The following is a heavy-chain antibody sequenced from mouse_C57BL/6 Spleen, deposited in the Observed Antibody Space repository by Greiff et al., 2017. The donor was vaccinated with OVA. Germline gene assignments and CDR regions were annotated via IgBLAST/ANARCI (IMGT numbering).Heavy chain of an antibody. CDR3: ARITTVVAGYFDY. D-gene: IGHD1-1*01. V-gene: IGHV1-69*01. CDR1: GYTFTSYW. CDR2: IDPSDSYT. Sequence: QVQLQQPGAELVMPGASVKLSCKASGYTFTSYWMHWVKQRPGQGLEWIGEIDPSDSYTNYNQKFKGKSTLTVDKSSSTAYMQLSSLTSEDSAGYYCARITTVVAGYFDYWGQGTTLTVSS. J-gene: IGHJ2*01.